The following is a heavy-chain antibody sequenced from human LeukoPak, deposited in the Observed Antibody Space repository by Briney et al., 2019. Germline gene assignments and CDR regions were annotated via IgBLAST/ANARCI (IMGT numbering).Heavy chain of an antibody. CDR2: INHSGST. CDR3: ARDRSFRYGTPRGWFDP. D-gene: IGHD1-14*01. V-gene: IGHV4-39*07. CDR1: GGSISSSSYY. J-gene: IGHJ5*02. Sequence: SETLSLTCTVSGGSISSSSYYWGWIRQPPGKGLEWIGEINHSGSTNYNPSLKSRVTISVDTSKNQFSLKLSSVTAADTAAYYCARDRSFRYGTPRGWFDPWGQGTLVTVSS.